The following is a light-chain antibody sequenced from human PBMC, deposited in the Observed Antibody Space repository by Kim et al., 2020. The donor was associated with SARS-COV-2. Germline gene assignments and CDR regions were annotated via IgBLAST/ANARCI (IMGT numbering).Light chain of an antibody. CDR2: DIN. J-gene: IGLJ2*01. V-gene: IGLV7-46*01. CDR1: AGAVTSGHY. Sequence: QAVVTQEPSLTVSPGGTVNLTCGSSAGAVTSGHYPYWFQQKPGQAPRTLIYDINNRNAWTPARFSGSLPGGKAALTLSGAQPEDEADYFCLLTYNGIRLFGGGTQLTVL. CDR3: LLTYNGIRL.